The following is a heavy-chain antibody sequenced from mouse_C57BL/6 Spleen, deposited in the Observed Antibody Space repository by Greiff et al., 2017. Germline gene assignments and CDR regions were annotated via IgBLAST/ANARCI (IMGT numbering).Heavy chain of an antibody. CDR1: GFNIKNTY. V-gene: IGHV14-3*01. J-gene: IGHJ3*01. D-gene: IGHD3-2*02. CDR2: IDPANGNT. CDR3: ASGYQAWFAY. Sequence: VQLQQSVAELVRPGASVKLSCTASGFNIKNTYMPWVKQRPEQGLEWIGRIDPANGNTKYAPKFQGKATITADTTSNTAYLQLSSLTSEDTAIYYCASGYQAWFAYWGQGTLVTVSA.